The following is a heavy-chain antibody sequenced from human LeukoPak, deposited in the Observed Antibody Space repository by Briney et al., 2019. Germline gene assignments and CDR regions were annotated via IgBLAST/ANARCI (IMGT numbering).Heavy chain of an antibody. Sequence: ASVKVSCKASGYTFTSYDINWVRQATGQGLEWMGWMNPNSGNTGYAQKFQGRVTITRNTSISTAYMELSSLRSEDTAVYYCARVDSGSPYFDYWGQGTLVTVSS. CDR1: GYTFTSYD. J-gene: IGHJ4*02. CDR3: ARVDSGSPYFDY. D-gene: IGHD1-26*01. V-gene: IGHV1-8*03. CDR2: MNPNSGNT.